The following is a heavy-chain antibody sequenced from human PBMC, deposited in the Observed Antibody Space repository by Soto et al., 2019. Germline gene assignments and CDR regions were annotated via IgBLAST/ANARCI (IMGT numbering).Heavy chain of an antibody. D-gene: IGHD5-18*01. J-gene: IGHJ4*02. CDR1: GFTFSSYA. CDR2: ISYDGSNK. CDR3: ARRVDTAMVHPIDY. Sequence: PGGSLRLSCAASGFTFSSYAMHWVRQAPGKGLEWVAVISYDGSNKYYADSVKGRFTISRDNSKNTLYLQMNSLRAEDTAVYYCARRVDTAMVHPIDYWGQGTLVTVSS. V-gene: IGHV3-30-3*01.